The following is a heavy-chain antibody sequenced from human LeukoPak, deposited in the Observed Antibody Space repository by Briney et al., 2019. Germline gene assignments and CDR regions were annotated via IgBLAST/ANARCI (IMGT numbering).Heavy chain of an antibody. CDR2: INPNSGGT. D-gene: IGHD6-13*01. CDR1: GYTFTGYY. V-gene: IGHV1-2*02. Sequence: ASVKVSCKASGYTFTGYYMYWVRQAPGQGLEWMGWINPNSGGTNYAQKFQGRVTMTRDTSISTAYMELSRLRSDDTAVYYCARRGMYSSSWPPYYYYGMDVWGQGTTVTVSS. CDR3: ARRGMYSSSWPPYYYYGMDV. J-gene: IGHJ6*02.